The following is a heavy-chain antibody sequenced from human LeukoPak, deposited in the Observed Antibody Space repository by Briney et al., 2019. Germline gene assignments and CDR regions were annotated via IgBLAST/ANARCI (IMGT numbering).Heavy chain of an antibody. D-gene: IGHD3-16*01. Sequence: ASVKVSCKASGYTFTSYYMHWVRQATGQGLEWMGWMNPNSGNTGYAQKFQGRVTMTRNTSISTAYMELSSLRSEDTAVYYCASWGMAAAENLNYYYYYMDVWGKGATVTVSS. CDR3: ASWGMAAAENLNYYYYYMDV. J-gene: IGHJ6*03. CDR1: GYTFTSYY. V-gene: IGHV1-8*02. CDR2: MNPNSGNT.